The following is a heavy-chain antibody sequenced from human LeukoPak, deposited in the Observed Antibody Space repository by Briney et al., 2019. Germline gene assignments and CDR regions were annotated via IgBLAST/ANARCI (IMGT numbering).Heavy chain of an antibody. Sequence: SQTLSLTCTVSGGSISSGGYYWSWIRQHPGKGLEWIGYIYYSGSTYYNPSLKSRVTISVDTSKNQFSLKLSSVTAADTAVYYCAREYQLLYYYYGMDVWGQGTTVTVSS. CDR2: IYYSGST. CDR3: AREYQLLYYYYGMDV. J-gene: IGHJ6*02. CDR1: GGSISSGGYY. D-gene: IGHD2-2*01. V-gene: IGHV4-31*03.